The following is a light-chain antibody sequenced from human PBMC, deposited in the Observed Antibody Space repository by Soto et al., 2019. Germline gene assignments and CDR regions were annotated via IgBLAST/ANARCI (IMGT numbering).Light chain of an antibody. CDR2: DAS. CDR1: QSVSSY. J-gene: IGKJ2*01. Sequence: EIVLTQSPATLSLSPGERATLSCRASQSVSSYLAWYQQKPGQAPRLLIYDASNRATGIPARFSGSGSGTEFTLTISSLEPEDFAVYYCQQRSNRRTFGQGTKLEIK. CDR3: QQRSNRRT. V-gene: IGKV3-11*01.